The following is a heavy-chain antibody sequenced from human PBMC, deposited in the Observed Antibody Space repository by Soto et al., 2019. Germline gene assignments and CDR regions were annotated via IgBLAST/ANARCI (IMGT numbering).Heavy chain of an antibody. CDR2: ISYDGSNK. CDR1: GFTFSSYG. Sequence: QVQLVESGGGVVQPGRSLRLSCAASGFTFSSYGMHWVRQAPGKGLEWVAVISYDGSNKYYADSVKGRFTISRDNSKNTLYLQMNSLRAEDTAVYYCAKERVRGVIRVACDYWGQGTLVTVSS. CDR3: AKERVRGVIRVACDY. J-gene: IGHJ4*02. V-gene: IGHV3-30*18. D-gene: IGHD3-10*01.